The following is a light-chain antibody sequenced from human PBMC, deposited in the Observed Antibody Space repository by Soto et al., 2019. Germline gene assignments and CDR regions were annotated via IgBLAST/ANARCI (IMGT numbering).Light chain of an antibody. J-gene: IGKJ3*01. V-gene: IGKV3-15*01. Sequence: EIVMTQSPATLSVSPGERATLFCRASQNVNTNLAWYQQRPGQAPRLLIYGASTRATGIPARFSGSGSGTEFTLIISGLQSEDLAVYYCRQYNDWPPFTFGPGTKVDIK. CDR1: QNVNTN. CDR2: GAS. CDR3: RQYNDWPPFT.